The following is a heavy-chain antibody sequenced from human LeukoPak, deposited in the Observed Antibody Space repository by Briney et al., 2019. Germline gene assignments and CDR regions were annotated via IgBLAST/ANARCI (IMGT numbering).Heavy chain of an antibody. CDR1: GDSVSSNSAA. CDR3: ARGAVAVRNAFDI. J-gene: IGHJ3*02. Sequence: SQTLSLTCAISGDSVSSNSAAWNWIRQSPSRGLEWLGRTYYSSKWYNDYAVSVKSRITISPDTSKNQFTLQLNSVTPEDTAVYYCARGAVAVRNAFDIWGQGTRVTVSS. D-gene: IGHD6-19*01. V-gene: IGHV6-1*01. CDR2: TYYSSKWYN.